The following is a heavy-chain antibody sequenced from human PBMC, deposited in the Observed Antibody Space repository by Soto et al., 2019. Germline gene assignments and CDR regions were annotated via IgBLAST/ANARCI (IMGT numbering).Heavy chain of an antibody. CDR1: GGSISSYY. CDR3: ARGVVISPSGWFDT. D-gene: IGHD3-3*01. CDR2: IYYSGST. J-gene: IGHJ5*02. V-gene: IGHV4-59*01. Sequence: SETLSLTCTVSGGSISSYYWSWIRQPPGKGLEWIGYIYYSGSTNYNPSLKSRVTISVDTSKNQFSLKLSSVTAADTAVYYCARGVVISPSGWFDTWGQGTLVTVS.